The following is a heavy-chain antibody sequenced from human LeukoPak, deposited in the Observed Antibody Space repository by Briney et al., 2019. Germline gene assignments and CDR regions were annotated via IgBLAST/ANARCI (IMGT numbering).Heavy chain of an antibody. Sequence: SETLSLTCNVSGASLSSFYWSWIRQPPGNGMEWEGYTYFSGTTNYNPSPKIRVTMSVDTPKNQHSLKLGSVTAADTAVYYCARGSVAVAGCLDYWGQGTLVTVSS. CDR2: TYFSGTT. J-gene: IGHJ4*02. CDR1: GASLSSFY. V-gene: IGHV4-59*12. CDR3: ARGSVAVAGCLDY. D-gene: IGHD6-19*01.